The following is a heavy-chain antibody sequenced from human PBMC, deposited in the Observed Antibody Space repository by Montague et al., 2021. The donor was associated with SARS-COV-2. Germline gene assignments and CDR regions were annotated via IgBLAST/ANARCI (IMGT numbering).Heavy chain of an antibody. CDR2: IYWNDDK. CDR3: AHKTSGWPTEFGF. V-gene: IGHV2-5*01. Sequence: PALGKPTQTLTLTCTFSGFSLSARGVGVGWIRQPPGKALECLALIYWNDDKRYQPSLKNRLTVTKDTSKNQVVLTMTNMDPVDTATYYCAHKTSGWPTEFGFWGQGALVTVSS. D-gene: IGHD6-19*01. J-gene: IGHJ4*02. CDR1: GFSLSARGVG.